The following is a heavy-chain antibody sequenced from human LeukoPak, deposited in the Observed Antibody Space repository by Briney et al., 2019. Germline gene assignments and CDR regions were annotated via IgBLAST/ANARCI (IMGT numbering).Heavy chain of an antibody. Sequence: GGSLRLSCAASGFTLTNYWMSWVRQAPGKGLEWVAVISKDGSDKYYPGSVRGRFTISRDNSKNTIYLQMDSLRAEDTAIYYCARDYWWNYDYWGQGTLVTVSS. V-gene: IGHV3-30-3*01. J-gene: IGHJ4*02. CDR1: GFTLTNYW. CDR3: ARDYWWNYDY. CDR2: ISKDGSDK. D-gene: IGHD1-7*01.